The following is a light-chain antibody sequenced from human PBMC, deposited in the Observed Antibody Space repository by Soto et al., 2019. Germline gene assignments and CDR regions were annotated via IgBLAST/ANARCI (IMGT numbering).Light chain of an antibody. CDR1: QTIGNK. J-gene: IGKJ1*01. CDR3: QQYNSYWT. Sequence: EIVLAQSPATLSESPGERVTLSCRATQTIGNKLAWYLQRPGQAPRLLMYGASTGATDIPARFSGSGSGTEFTLTITGLQPDDSATYYCQQYNSYWTFGPGTKVDIK. CDR2: GAS. V-gene: IGKV3-15*01.